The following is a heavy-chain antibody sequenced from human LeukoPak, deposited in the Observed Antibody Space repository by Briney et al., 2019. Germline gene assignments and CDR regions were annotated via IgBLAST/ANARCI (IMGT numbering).Heavy chain of an antibody. D-gene: IGHD5-24*01. CDR1: GFTFSSYA. J-gene: IGHJ4*02. CDR2: ISGTGGTT. CDR3: AKASSDQMAPGFDY. Sequence: GGSLRLSCAASGFTFSSYAMNWVRRAPGKGLEWVSAISGTGGTTYYADSVKGRFTISRDNSKSTLYLQMNSLRAEDTAVYYCAKASSDQMAPGFDYWGQGTLVTVSS. V-gene: IGHV3-23*01.